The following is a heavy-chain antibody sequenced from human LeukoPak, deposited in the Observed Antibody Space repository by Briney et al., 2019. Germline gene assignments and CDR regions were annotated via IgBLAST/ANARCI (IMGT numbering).Heavy chain of an antibody. D-gene: IGHD3-22*01. Sequence: GRSLTLSCAASGFTFSSYGMHWVRQAPGKGLEWVAVIWYDGSNKYYADSVKGRFTISRDNSKNTLYLQMNSLRAEDTAVYYCARDRRDSSGYQGYYMDVWGKGTTVTVSS. V-gene: IGHV3-33*01. CDR1: GFTFSSYG. J-gene: IGHJ6*03. CDR2: IWYDGSNK. CDR3: ARDRRDSSGYQGYYMDV.